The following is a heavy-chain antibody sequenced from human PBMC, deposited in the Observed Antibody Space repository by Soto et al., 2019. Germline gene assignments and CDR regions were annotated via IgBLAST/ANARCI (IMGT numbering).Heavy chain of an antibody. CDR3: ATITVAGTPYYYMGV. CDR2: IYYSGST. D-gene: IGHD6-19*01. CDR1: GGSISSSTYY. J-gene: IGHJ6*03. V-gene: IGHV4-39*01. Sequence: SETLSLTCTVSGGSISSSTYYWGWIRQPPGKGLEWIGNIYYSGSTYYNPSLKSRVTMSLDTSKNQFSLKLSSVTAADTAVYYCATITVAGTPYYYMGVWGRGATVTVSS.